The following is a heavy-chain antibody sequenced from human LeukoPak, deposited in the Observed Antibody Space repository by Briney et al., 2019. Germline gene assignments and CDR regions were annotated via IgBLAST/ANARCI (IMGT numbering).Heavy chain of an antibody. CDR2: ISWNSSDI. CDR1: GFTFDDYA. J-gene: IGHJ3*02. Sequence: GRSLRLSCAASGFTFDDYAMHWVRQAPGKGLEWVSSISWNSSDIDYADSVKGRFTISRDNAKNSLFLHMNSLRIEDTALYYCAKVLSSSTWRAAFDIWGQGIMVTVSS. V-gene: IGHV3-9*01. CDR3: AKVLSSSTWRAAFDI. D-gene: IGHD6-13*01.